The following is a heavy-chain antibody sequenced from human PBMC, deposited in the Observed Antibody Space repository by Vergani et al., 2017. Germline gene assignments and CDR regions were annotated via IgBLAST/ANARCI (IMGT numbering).Heavy chain of an antibody. Sequence: QVQLQESGPGLVKPSETLSLTCTVSGGHIGRYYWTWIRQPPGKGLEWLGNIVESGRTDYHPSLKSRVSMSFNMSKKQFSLTLSSVTTADTAVYYCARNPYCGGDCYSDAFDIWGQGTMVTVSS. D-gene: IGHD2-21*02. V-gene: IGHV4-59*01. CDR3: ARNPYCGGDCYSDAFDI. CDR2: IVESGRT. CDR1: GGHIGRYY. J-gene: IGHJ3*02.